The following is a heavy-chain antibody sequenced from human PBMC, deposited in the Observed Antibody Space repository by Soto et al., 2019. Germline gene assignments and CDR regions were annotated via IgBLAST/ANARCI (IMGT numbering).Heavy chain of an antibody. Sequence: ASVKVSCKASGYTFTSYGISWVRQAPGQGLEWMGWISPYNGKTNYAQNLQGRVSMTTDTSTTTAYMELRSLRSDDTAVYYCARPYDSSQSPRFDYWGQGTLVTVSS. CDR3: ARPYDSSQSPRFDY. CDR1: GYTFTSYG. D-gene: IGHD3-22*01. CDR2: ISPYNGKT. J-gene: IGHJ4*02. V-gene: IGHV1-18*01.